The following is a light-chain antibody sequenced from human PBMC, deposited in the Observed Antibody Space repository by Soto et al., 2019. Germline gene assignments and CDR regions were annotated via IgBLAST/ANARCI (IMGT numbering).Light chain of an antibody. CDR3: QQSYSNLWT. CDR2: AAS. V-gene: IGKV1-39*01. Sequence: DIQMTQSPSSLSASVGDRVTITCRASQSISSYLNWYQQKPGKAPKLLIYAASRLQSGVPSRFSGSGSGTDFTLTISSLQLEDFATYYCQQSYSNLWTFGQGTKVDIK. CDR1: QSISSY. J-gene: IGKJ1*01.